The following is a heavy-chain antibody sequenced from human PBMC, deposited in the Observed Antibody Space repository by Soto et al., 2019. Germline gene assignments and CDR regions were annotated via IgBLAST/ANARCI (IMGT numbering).Heavy chain of an antibody. J-gene: IGHJ5*02. V-gene: IGHV1-18*01. CDR2: ISAYNGNT. CDR3: ARDRARPKHPNWFDP. CDR1: GYTFTSYG. Sequence: ASVKVSCKASGYTFTSYGISWVRQAPGQGLEWMGWISAYNGNTNYAQKLQGRVTMTTDTSTSTAYMELRSLRSDDTAVYYCARDRARPKHPNWFDPWGQGTLVTVSS.